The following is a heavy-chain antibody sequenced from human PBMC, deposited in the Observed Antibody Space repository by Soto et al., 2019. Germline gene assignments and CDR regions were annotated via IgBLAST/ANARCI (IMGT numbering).Heavy chain of an antibody. Sequence: ASVKVSCKASGYTFTSYYMHWVRQAPGQGLEWMGIINPSGGSTSYAQKFQGRVTMTRDTSTSTVYMELSSLRSEDTAVYYCARGYSYGSYYYYGMDVWGQGTTVTVSS. CDR3: ARGYSYGSYYYYGMDV. V-gene: IGHV1-46*01. D-gene: IGHD5-18*01. CDR1: GYTFTSYY. CDR2: INPSGGST. J-gene: IGHJ6*02.